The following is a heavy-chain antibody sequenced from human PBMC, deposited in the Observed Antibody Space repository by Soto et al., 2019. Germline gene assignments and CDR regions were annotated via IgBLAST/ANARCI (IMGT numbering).Heavy chain of an antibody. Sequence: EVQLLESGGGLVQPGGSLRLSCAASGFTFSSYAMSWVRQAPGKGLEWVSAISGSGGSTYYADSVKGRFTISRDNSKNTLYLQMNSLRAEDTAVYYCAKTGYDILTGYYMGGGRPYDYWGQGTLVTVSS. CDR1: GFTFSSYA. J-gene: IGHJ4*02. CDR2: ISGSGGST. D-gene: IGHD3-9*01. CDR3: AKTGYDILTGYYMGGGRPYDY. V-gene: IGHV3-23*01.